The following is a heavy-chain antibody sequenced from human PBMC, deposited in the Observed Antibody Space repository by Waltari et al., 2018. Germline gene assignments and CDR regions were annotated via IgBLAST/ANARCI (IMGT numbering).Heavy chain of an antibody. J-gene: IGHJ4*02. V-gene: IGHV4-39*07. CDR1: GGSISSSSYN. Sequence: QLQLQESGPGLVKPSETLSLPCTVSGGSISSSSYNRVWTRHPPGKGLEWIGSIYYSGSTYYNPSLKSRVTISVDTSKNQFSLKLSSVTAADTAVYYCARGSASMVQGVYPDYWGQGTLVTVSS. CDR2: IYYSGST. CDR3: ARGSASMVQGVYPDY. D-gene: IGHD3-10*01.